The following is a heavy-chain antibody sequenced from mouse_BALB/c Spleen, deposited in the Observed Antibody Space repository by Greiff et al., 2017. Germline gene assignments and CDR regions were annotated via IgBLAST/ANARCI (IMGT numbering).Heavy chain of an antibody. CDR2: ISYSGST. CDR3: ARDIAY. J-gene: IGHJ3*01. V-gene: IGHV3-2*02. CDR1: GYSITSDYA. Sequence: DVQLQESGPGLVKPSQSLSLTCTVTGYSITSDYAWNWIRQFPGNKLEWMGYISYSGSTSYNPSLKSRISITRDTSKNQFFLQLNSVTTEDTATYYCARDIAYWGQGTLVTVSA.